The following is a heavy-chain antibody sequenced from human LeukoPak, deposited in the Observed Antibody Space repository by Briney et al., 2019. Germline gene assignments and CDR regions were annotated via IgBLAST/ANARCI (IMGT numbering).Heavy chain of an antibody. D-gene: IGHD1-1*01. V-gene: IGHV3-9*01. CDR2: ISWNSGSI. Sequence: PGGPLRLSCAASGFTFDDYAMHWVRQVPGKGLEWVSGISWNSGSIGYADSVKGRFTISRDNAKNSLSLQMSSLRAEDTAVYYCARGVPTGIDYFDYWGQGTLVTVSS. CDR1: GFTFDDYA. J-gene: IGHJ4*02. CDR3: ARGVPTGIDYFDY.